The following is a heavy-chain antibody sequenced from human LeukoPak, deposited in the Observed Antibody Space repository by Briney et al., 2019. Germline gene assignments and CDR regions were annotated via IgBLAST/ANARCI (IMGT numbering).Heavy chain of an antibody. CDR1: GGSFSGYY. CDR3: APRRYSSGWYER. J-gene: IGHJ4*02. D-gene: IGHD6-19*01. Sequence: NPSETLSLTCAVYGGSFSGYYWSWIRQPPGKGLEWIGEINHSGSTNYNPSLKSRVTISVDTSKNQFSLKLSSVTAADTAVYYCAPRRYSSGWYERWGQGTLVTVSS. CDR2: INHSGST. V-gene: IGHV4-34*01.